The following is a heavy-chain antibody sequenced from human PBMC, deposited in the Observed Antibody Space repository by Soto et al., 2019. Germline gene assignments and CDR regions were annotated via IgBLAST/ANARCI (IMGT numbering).Heavy chain of an antibody. J-gene: IGHJ3*02. D-gene: IGHD3-10*01. V-gene: IGHV4-59*08. Sequence: SETLSLTCTVAGGTLSSYYLSWIRPPPGKGLEWIGYIYYSGSTNYNPSLKSRVTISVDTSKNQFSLKLSSVTAVDTAVYYCARRYGSFFDIWGQGTMVTVSS. CDR2: IYYSGST. CDR3: ARRYGSFFDI. CDR1: GGTLSSYY.